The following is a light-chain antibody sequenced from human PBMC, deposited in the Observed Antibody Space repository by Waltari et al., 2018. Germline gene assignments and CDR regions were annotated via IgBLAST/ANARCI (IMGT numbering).Light chain of an antibody. CDR1: SSDVGDYNF. CDR2: DVS. J-gene: IGLJ2*01. Sequence: QSALTQPASVSGSPGQSITISCTGTSSDVGDYNFISWYQQRPGKAPELLVYDVSHRPSGVFTRFSGSKSGNTAALTISGLQAEDEADYYCSSYTSSTTGIFGGGTKLTVL. CDR3: SSYTSSTTGI. V-gene: IGLV2-14*01.